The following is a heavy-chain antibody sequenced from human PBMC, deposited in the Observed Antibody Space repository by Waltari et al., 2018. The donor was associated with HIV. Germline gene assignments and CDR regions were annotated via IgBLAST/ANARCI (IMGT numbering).Heavy chain of an antibody. CDR1: GYPFIRPA. Sequence: QVHLVQSGAEMKKPGPSVKVSCKASGYPFIRPALSWVRQVLGHGLEWMGWISTYNANTNYARSLQGRVTMTTDTSTTTAYMELRSLTSDDTAVYYCARDGLRYSGTFYSDYWGQGTLVTVSS. J-gene: IGHJ4*02. D-gene: IGHD1-26*01. CDR3: ARDGLRYSGTFYSDY. V-gene: IGHV1-18*01. CDR2: ISTYNANT.